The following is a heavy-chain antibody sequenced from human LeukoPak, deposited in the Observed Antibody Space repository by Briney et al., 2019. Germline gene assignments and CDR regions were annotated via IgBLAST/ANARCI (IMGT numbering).Heavy chain of an antibody. CDR2: ISGSGGST. Sequence: GGSLSLSCAASGFTFSSYAMSWVRQAPGKGLEWVSAISGSGGSTYYADSVKGRFTISRDNSKNTLYLQMNSLRAEDTAVYYCATYYYGSGSFSFDYWGQGTLVTVSS. V-gene: IGHV3-23*01. CDR1: GFTFSSYA. CDR3: ATYYYGSGSFSFDY. D-gene: IGHD3-10*01. J-gene: IGHJ4*02.